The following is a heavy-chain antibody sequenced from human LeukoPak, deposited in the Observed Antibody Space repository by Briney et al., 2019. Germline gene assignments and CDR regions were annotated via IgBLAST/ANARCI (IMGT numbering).Heavy chain of an antibody. CDR1: GFTFSIAW. CDR3: VKDDSSGYYGLIDY. Sequence: GESLRLSCAASGFTFSIAWMSWVRQAPGKGLEWVAVISYDGSNKYYADSVKGRFTISRDNSKNTLYLQMNSLRAEDTAVYYCVKDDSSGYYGLIDYWGQGTLVTVSS. J-gene: IGHJ4*02. V-gene: IGHV3-30*18. D-gene: IGHD3-22*01. CDR2: ISYDGSNK.